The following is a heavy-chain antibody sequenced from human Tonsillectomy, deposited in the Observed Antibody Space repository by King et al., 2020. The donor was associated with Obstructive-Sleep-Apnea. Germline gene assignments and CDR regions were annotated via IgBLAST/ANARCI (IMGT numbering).Heavy chain of an antibody. Sequence: VQLVESGAEVKKPGASVKVSCKASGYTFTGYYMHWVRQAPGQGLEWMGWINPNSGGTNYAQKFQGRVTMTRDTSISTAYMELSRLRSDDTAVYYCARSSGITGTTMPKDFDYWGQGTLVTVSS. V-gene: IGHV1-2*02. J-gene: IGHJ4*02. CDR3: ARSSGITGTTMPKDFDY. CDR1: GYTFTGYY. CDR2: INPNSGGT. D-gene: IGHD1-20*01.